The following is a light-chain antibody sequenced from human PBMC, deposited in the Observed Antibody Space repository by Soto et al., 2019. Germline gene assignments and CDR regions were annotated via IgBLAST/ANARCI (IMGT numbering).Light chain of an antibody. CDR1: QSVSSN. J-gene: IGKJ1*01. CDR3: QQRNTWPPIT. CDR2: GAS. V-gene: IGKV3D-15*01. Sequence: EIVMTQSPATLSVSPGERATLSCRASQSVSSNLAWYQQKPGQAPRLLIYGASRRASGVPARFSGSGSGTDFTLTISSLEPEDFALYYCQQRNTWPPITFGQGTKVDIK.